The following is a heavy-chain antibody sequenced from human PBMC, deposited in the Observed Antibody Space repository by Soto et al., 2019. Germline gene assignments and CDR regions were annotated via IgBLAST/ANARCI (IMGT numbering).Heavy chain of an antibody. Sequence: EVQLVESGGGLVQPGGSLRLSCAASGFTVSSNYMSWVRQAPGKGLEWVSVIYSGGSTYYTDSVKGRFTISRDNSKNTLYLQMNSLRAEDTAVYYCARGGSYGGNSEGEIDYWGQGTLVTVSS. D-gene: IGHD4-17*01. J-gene: IGHJ4*02. CDR2: IYSGGST. CDR3: ARGGSYGGNSEGEIDY. V-gene: IGHV3-66*01. CDR1: GFTVSSNY.